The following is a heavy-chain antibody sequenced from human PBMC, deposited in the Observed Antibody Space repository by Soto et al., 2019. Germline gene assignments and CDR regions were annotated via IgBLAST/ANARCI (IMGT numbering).Heavy chain of an antibody. J-gene: IGHJ6*02. D-gene: IGHD3-3*01. CDR3: ARDNYDFWSGYRQNYGMDV. CDR1: GYTFTGYY. V-gene: IGHV1-2*02. Sequence: ASVKVSCKASGYTFTGYYMHWVRQAPGQGLEWMGWINPNSGGTNYAQKFQGRVTMTRNTSISTAYMELSRLRSDDTAVYYCARDNYDFWSGYRQNYGMDVWGQGTTVTVSS. CDR2: INPNSGGT.